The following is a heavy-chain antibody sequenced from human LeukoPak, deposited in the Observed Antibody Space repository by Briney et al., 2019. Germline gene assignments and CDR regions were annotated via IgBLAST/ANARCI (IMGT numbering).Heavy chain of an antibody. CDR2: ISSSGSTI. V-gene: IGHV3-11*04. D-gene: IGHD3-22*01. CDR1: GFTFSDYY. J-gene: IGHJ4*02. Sequence: GGSLRLSCAASGFTFSDYYMSWIRQAPGKGLEWVSYISSSGSTIYYADSVKGRFTISRDNAKNSLYLQMNSLRAEDTAVYYCARDSLPYYYDRSGYLGYGREGPLVSVFS. CDR3: ARDSLPYYYDRSGYLGY.